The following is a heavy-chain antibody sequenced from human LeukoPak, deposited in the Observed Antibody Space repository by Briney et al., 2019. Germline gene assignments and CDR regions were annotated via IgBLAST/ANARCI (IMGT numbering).Heavy chain of an antibody. D-gene: IGHD3-16*02. CDR1: GGSFSDYY. CDR2: INHSGTT. J-gene: IGHJ4*02. V-gene: IGHV4-34*01. CDR3: ASHYSSGSYRYTGSFDS. Sequence: SETLSLTCAVYGGSFSDYYWSWIRQPPGKGLEWIGEINHSGTTNYSPSLKSRVSISVDTSKNQFSLKLNSVTAADAAMYYCASHYSSGSYRYTGSFDSWGQGVLVNVSS.